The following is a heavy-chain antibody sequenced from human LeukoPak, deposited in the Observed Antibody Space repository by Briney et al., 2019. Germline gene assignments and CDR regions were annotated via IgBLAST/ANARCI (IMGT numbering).Heavy chain of an antibody. CDR1: GLIFSNYG. CDR2: IWHDGSDK. D-gene: IGHD3-9*01. V-gene: IGHV3-33*01. J-gene: IGHJ4*02. CDR3: ARGRGILNYFGS. Sequence: GRSLRLSCVASGLIFSNYGMHWVRQAPGKGLEWVAIIWHDGSDKYYADSVKGRFTISRDNSKNTLYLQMNSLRAEDTAVYYCARGRGILNYFGSWGQGTLVTVSS.